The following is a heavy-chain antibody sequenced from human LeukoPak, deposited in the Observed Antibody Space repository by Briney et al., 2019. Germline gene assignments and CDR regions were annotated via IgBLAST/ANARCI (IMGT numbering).Heavy chain of an antibody. CDR1: GFTFSSYG. D-gene: IGHD3-10*01. CDR2: IRYDGSNK. J-gene: IGHJ5*02. V-gene: IGHV3-30*02. Sequence: PGGSLRLSCAASGFTFSSYGMHWVRQAPGKGLEWVAFIRYDGSNKYYADSVKGRFTISRDNSKNTLYLQMNSLRSEDTAVYYCATDLLWFGEPSYLWGQGTLVTVSS. CDR3: ATDLLWFGEPSYL.